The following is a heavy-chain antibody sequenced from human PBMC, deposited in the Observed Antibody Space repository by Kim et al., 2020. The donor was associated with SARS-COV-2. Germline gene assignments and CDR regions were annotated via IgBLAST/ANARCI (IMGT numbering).Heavy chain of an antibody. CDR1: GFTFSSYW. V-gene: IGHV3-74*01. CDR3: ASRVVTSFDY. D-gene: IGHD2-21*02. Sequence: GGSLRLSCAASGFTFSSYWMHWVRQAPGKGLEWVAHIKTDGSGTIYADSVKGRFTISRDNAKNTLYLQMNSLRVEDTAVYYCASRVVTSFDYWGRGTLVTVYS. J-gene: IGHJ4*02. CDR2: IKTDGSGT.